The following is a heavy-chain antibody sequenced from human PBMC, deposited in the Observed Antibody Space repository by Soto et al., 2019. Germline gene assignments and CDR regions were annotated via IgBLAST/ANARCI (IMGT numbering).Heavy chain of an antibody. V-gene: IGHV4-59*12. CDR1: GGSMISYY. CDR3: ARDFDADSRTDFDY. CDR2: IYYAGST. Sequence: PSETLSLTCTVSGGSMISYYWSWIRQPPGRGLEWIGFIYYAGSTKYNPSLNSRVTISVDTSKNQFSLTVTSVTAEDTALYFCARDFDADSRTDFDYWGQGTLVTVSS. J-gene: IGHJ4*02. D-gene: IGHD4-17*01.